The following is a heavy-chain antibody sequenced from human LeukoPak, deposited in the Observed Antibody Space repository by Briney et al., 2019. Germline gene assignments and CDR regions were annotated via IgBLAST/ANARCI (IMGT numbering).Heavy chain of an antibody. D-gene: IGHD2-15*01. Sequence: GESLQISCQGSGYSFTSYWIGWVRQMPGKGLEWMGIIYPGDSDTRYSPSFQGQVTISADKSISTAYLQWSSLKASDTAMYYCATPRTLNAFDIWGQGTMVTVSS. CDR1: GYSFTSYW. CDR3: ATPRTLNAFDI. V-gene: IGHV5-51*01. CDR2: IYPGDSDT. J-gene: IGHJ3*02.